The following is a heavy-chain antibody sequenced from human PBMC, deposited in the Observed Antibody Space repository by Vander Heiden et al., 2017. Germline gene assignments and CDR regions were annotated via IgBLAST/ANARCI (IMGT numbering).Heavy chain of an antibody. D-gene: IGHD2-2*01. CDR1: GYTLTGYY. V-gene: IGHV1-8*01. CDR3: ARVPSRPSRPKGYWYFDL. Sequence: QVQLVQSVAEVKQHWASVKVSCKASGYTLTGYYCNWVRQATGQGLEWMGWMNPNSGNTGDAQKFQGRVTMTRNTSISTAYMELSSLRSEDTAVYYCARVPSRPSRPKGYWYFDLWGRGTLVTVSS. J-gene: IGHJ2*01. CDR2: MNPNSGNT.